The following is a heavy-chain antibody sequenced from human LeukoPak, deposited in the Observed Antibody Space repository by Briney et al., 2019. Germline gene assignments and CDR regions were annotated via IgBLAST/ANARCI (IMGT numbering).Heavy chain of an antibody. CDR3: AKVLYYDFWSGYYEPSSEYFQH. CDR2: IKSKTDGGTT. J-gene: IGHJ1*01. V-gene: IGHV3-15*01. CDR1: GFTFSNAW. D-gene: IGHD3-3*01. Sequence: GSLRLSCAASGFTFSNAWMSWVRQAPGKGLEWVGRIKSKTDGGTTDYAAPVKGRFTISRDDSKNTLYLQMNSLKTEDTAVYYCAKVLYYDFWSGYYEPSSEYFQHWGQGTLVTVSS.